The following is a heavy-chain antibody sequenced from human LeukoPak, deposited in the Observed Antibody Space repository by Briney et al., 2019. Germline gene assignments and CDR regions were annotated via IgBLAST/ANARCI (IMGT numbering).Heavy chain of an antibody. J-gene: IGHJ4*02. Sequence: WGSLRPSCVASGFTFSSFWMSWVRQAPGKGLEFVANIDQDGSVRNYVDSVKGRFIISRDNAKNSLYLQMDSLRAEDTAVYFCARDPGSSSFDYWGLGTPVTVSS. CDR3: ARDPGSSSFDY. CDR2: IDQDGSVR. CDR1: GFTFSSFW. V-gene: IGHV3-7*01. D-gene: IGHD6-13*01.